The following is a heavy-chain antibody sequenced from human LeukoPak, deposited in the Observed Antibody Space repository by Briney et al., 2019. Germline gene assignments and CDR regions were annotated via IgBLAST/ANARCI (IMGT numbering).Heavy chain of an antibody. J-gene: IGHJ1*01. D-gene: IGHD4-17*01. V-gene: IGHV3-21*06. CDR2: ISSKSTYR. CDR3: ARDMTTATTCYLQH. Sequence: GGSLRLSCGASGFTFSDYSMNWVRQAPGKGLEWGSSISSKSTYRYYADSVKGRFTISRDNAKNSLCLQMNSLRAEDTAVFYCARDMTTATTCYLQHWGQGNLVTV. CDR1: GFTFSDYS.